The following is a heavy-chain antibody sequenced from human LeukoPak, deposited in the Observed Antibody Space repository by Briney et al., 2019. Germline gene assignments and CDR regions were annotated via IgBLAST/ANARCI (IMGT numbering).Heavy chain of an antibody. V-gene: IGHV3-23*01. Sequence: GGSLRLSCAASGFTFSSYSMSWVRQAPGKGLEWVSGISGSGGSTYYADSVKGRFTISRDNSKNTLYLQMNSLRAEDTAVYYCAKVRELGLIGGGYFDYWGQGTLVTVSS. CDR2: ISGSGGST. D-gene: IGHD3-16*01. CDR1: GFTFSSYS. J-gene: IGHJ4*02. CDR3: AKVRELGLIGGGYFDY.